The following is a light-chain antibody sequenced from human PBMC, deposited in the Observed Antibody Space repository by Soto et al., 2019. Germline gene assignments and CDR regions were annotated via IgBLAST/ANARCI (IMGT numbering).Light chain of an antibody. CDR3: QQRTDWVT. CDR2: EAS. V-gene: IGKV3-11*01. Sequence: IVLTQSPATLSLSPGERATLSCRASQSVSSYLAWYQQKPGQAPRLLIYEASNRATGIPARFSGSGSGTDFTLTISSLEPEDFAVYYCQQRTDWVTFGGGTKVEIK. J-gene: IGKJ4*02. CDR1: QSVSSY.